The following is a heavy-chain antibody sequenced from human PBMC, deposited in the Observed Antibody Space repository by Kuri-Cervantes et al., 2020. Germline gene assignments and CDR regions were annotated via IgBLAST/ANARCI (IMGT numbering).Heavy chain of an antibody. CDR1: GFTFSSYG. D-gene: IGHD3-22*01. V-gene: IGHV3-30*18. CDR2: ISYDGSNK. Sequence: GESLKISCAASGFTFSSYGMHWVRQAPGKGLEWVAVISYDGSNKYYADSVKGRFTISRDNSKNTLYLQMNSLRAEDTALYYCVKAKESFYDSSPDYWGQGTLVTVSS. CDR3: VKAKESFYDSSPDY. J-gene: IGHJ4*02.